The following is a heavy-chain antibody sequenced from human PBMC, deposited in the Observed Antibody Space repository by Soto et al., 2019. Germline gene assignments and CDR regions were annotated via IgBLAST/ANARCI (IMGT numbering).Heavy chain of an antibody. D-gene: IGHD6-13*01. J-gene: IGHJ4*02. V-gene: IGHV3-30-3*01. CDR1: GFTFNSYA. Sequence: QVQLVESGGGVVQPGTSLRLSCAASGFTFNSYAMHWVRQAPGKGLEWVAVISSDGSNKYYADAVKGPFTISRDNSKNTLYLQIDSLRAEDTAIYYCARDTGYSNSWSPRLFDDWGQGTLVTVSS. CDR3: ARDTGYSNSWSPRLFDD. CDR2: ISSDGSNK.